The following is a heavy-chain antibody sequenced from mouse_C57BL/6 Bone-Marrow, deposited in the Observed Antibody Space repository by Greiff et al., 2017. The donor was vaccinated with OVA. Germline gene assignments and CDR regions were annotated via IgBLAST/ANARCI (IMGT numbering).Heavy chain of an antibody. J-gene: IGHJ4*01. D-gene: IGHD1-1*01. Sequence: VKLVESGPGLVQPSQSLSITCTVSGFSLTSYGVHWVRQSPGKGLEWLGVIWSGGSTDYNAAFISRLSISKDNSKSQVFFKMNSLQADDTAIYYCAGITTVVATDYAMDYWGQGTSVTVSS. V-gene: IGHV2-2*01. CDR2: IWSGGST. CDR1: GFSLTSYG. CDR3: AGITTVVATDYAMDY.